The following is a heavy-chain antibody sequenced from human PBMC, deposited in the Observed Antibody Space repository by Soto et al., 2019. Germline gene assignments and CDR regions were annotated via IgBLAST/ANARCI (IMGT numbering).Heavy chain of an antibody. CDR3: ARDRWAGDSSGYYYNLFDY. D-gene: IGHD3-22*01. J-gene: IGHJ4*02. CDR2: IYYSGST. CDR1: GGSMNHYY. V-gene: IGHV4-59*01. Sequence: QVQLQESGPGLMKPSETLSLTCTVSGGSMNHYYWSWIRQPPGKGLEWIGDIYYSGSTNYNPSLKSRVTISRDTSKNQFSLNLSSGTAADTAGYYCARDRWAGDSSGYYYNLFDYWGQGTLVTVSS.